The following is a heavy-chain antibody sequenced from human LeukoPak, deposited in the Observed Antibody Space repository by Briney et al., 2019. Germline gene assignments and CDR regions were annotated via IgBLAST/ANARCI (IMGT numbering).Heavy chain of an antibody. CDR1: GFTVSSNY. D-gene: IGHD3-22*01. Sequence: TGGSLRLSCAASGFTVSSNYMSWVRQAPGKGLEWVSVIYSGGSTYYADSVKGRFTISRDNSKNTLYLQMNSLRAEDTAVYYCARESYYYDSSGYSPQDYWGQGTLVTVSS. J-gene: IGHJ4*02. CDR2: IYSGGST. V-gene: IGHV3-53*01. CDR3: ARESYYYDSSGYSPQDY.